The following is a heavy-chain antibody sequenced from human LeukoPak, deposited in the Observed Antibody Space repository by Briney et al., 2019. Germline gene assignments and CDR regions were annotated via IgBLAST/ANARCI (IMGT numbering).Heavy chain of an antibody. Sequence: ASVKVSCKASGYTFTSYYIHWVRQAPGQGLEWRGIINPSGGSTSYAQKFQGRVTMTRDMSTSTVYMELSGLGSEDTALYYCARASRGEQLAGLDYWGQGTLVTVSS. CDR3: ARASRGEQLAGLDY. CDR2: INPSGGST. CDR1: GYTFTSYY. J-gene: IGHJ4*02. D-gene: IGHD6-6*01. V-gene: IGHV1-46*01.